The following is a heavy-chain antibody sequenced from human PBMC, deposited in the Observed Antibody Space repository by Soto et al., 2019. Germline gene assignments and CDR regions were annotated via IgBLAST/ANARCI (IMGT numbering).Heavy chain of an antibody. V-gene: IGHV3-66*01. CDR2: IYSAGSA. CDR1: GFTVSSYR. J-gene: IGHJ4*02. CDR3: ARVPSSSYHYFDY. Sequence: EVQLVESGGGLVQPGGSLRLSCAASGFTVSSYRMSWVRQAPGKGLEWVSVIYSAGSADFADSVKGRFTISRDNSKNTLYLQMSSLRAEDTAVYYCARVPSSSYHYFDYWGQGTLVTFSS. D-gene: IGHD6-13*01.